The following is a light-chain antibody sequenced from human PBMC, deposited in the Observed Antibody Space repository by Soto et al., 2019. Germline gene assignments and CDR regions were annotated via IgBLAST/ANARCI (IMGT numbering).Light chain of an antibody. J-gene: IGLJ1*01. Sequence: ALTQPASVSGSPGQSITISCTGTSRDVGAYKLVSWYQQHPGKAPKLIIYEVGERPSGASNRFSGSKSGNTASLTISGLQAEDEAYYYCGSYAGGSRVFGTGTKVTVL. CDR1: SRDVGAYKL. CDR2: EVG. V-gene: IGLV2-23*02. CDR3: GSYAGGSRV.